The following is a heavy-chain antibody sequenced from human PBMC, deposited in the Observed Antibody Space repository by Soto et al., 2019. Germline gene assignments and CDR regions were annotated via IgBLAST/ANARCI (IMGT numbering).Heavy chain of an antibody. D-gene: IGHD3-22*01. CDR1: VFTFSSYG. J-gene: IGHJ4*02. CDR2: IWYDGSNK. Sequence: GGSLRLTCAASVFTFSSYGMHLVRQSPGKGLEWVAVIWYDGSNKYYADSVKGRFTISRDNSKNTLYMQMNSLRAEDTAVYYCARGDQYYDSSGYYEYWGQGTMVTVSS. V-gene: IGHV3-33*01. CDR3: ARGDQYYDSSGYYEY.